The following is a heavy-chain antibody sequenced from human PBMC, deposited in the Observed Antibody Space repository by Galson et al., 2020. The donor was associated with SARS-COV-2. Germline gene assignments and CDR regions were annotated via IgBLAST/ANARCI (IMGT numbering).Heavy chain of an antibody. CDR1: GGSINSSPEY. CDR2: IHRDGSS. J-gene: IGHJ4*02. V-gene: IGHV4-39*01. D-gene: IGHD3-22*01. CDR3: ARRGHSGSNIFFDY. Sequence: SETLSLTCAVSGGSINSSPEYWGWIRQPPGGGLEWIANIHRDGSSYSNPSLKSRVVISVDTSQNQFSLSLKSVTAADTAVYYCARRGHSGSNIFFDYWGQGTLVSVSS.